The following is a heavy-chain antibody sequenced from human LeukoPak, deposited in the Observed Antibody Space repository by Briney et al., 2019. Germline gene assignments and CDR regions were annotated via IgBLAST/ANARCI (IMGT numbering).Heavy chain of an antibody. Sequence: GGSLRLSCEASGFTFNTHAMSWVRQAPGKGLEWVASITRRSSTPYYTDSVKGRFTISRDNSKNTLYLQMNSLRGEDTAVYYCAKDRPNFYETSGSYYKIKGDFWGQGSLVTVSS. J-gene: IGHJ4*02. CDR3: AKDRPNFYETSGSYYKIKGDF. V-gene: IGHV3-23*01. D-gene: IGHD3-10*01. CDR2: ITRRSSTP. CDR1: GFTFNTHA.